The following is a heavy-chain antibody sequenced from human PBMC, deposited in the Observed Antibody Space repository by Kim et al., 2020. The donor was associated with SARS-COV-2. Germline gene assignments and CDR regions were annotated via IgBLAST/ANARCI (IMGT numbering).Heavy chain of an antibody. V-gene: IGHV3-30*01. CDR3: ARKGYSSSWKTYYGMDV. Sequence: VKGRFTISRDNSKNTLYLQMNSLGAEDTAVYYCARKGYSSSWKTYYGMDVWGQGTTVTVSS. J-gene: IGHJ6*02. D-gene: IGHD6-13*01.